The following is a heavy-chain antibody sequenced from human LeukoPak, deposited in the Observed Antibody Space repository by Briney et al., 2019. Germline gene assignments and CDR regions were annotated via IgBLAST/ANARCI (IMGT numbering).Heavy chain of an antibody. J-gene: IGHJ3*02. CDR2: INSGNGNK. D-gene: IGHD4-17*01. CDR1: GYIFRTYA. V-gene: IGHV1-3*01. Sequence: ASVKVSCKAYGYIFRTYAMHWVRQAPGQRLEWMGWINSGNGNKRYAQKLQGRVTITRDTSASTAYMELSSLRSEDTAVYYCARGTNYGDYSVGDAFDIWGQGTMVTVSS. CDR3: ARGTNYGDYSVGDAFDI.